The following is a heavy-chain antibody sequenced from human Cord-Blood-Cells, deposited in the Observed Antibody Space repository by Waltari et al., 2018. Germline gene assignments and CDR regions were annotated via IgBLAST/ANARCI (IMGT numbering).Heavy chain of an antibody. D-gene: IGHD5-18*01. CDR2: FDLKECGT. Sequence: QVQLVQSGAEVKKPGASVKVTCKVYGYTLPELSMQSVRKAPGKGLSGRGGFDLKECGTIYKQKFQGRVRMTEDTSTNTAYMELSSLRSEDTAVYYCATYISRIQLWLAFDIWGQGTMVTVSS. J-gene: IGHJ3*02. CDR3: ATYISRIQLWLAFDI. V-gene: IGHV1-24*01. CDR1: GYTLPELS.